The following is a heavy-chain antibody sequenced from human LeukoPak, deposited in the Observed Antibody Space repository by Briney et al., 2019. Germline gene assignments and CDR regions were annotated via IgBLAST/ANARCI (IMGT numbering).Heavy chain of an antibody. CDR2: IWYDGNNK. D-gene: IGHD3-22*01. V-gene: IGHV3-33*01. J-gene: IGHJ4*02. Sequence: GGPQRLSCTVSGCTLSDCHKHWVRHSPGKGLNWVTFIWYDGNNKYYSHPVKGGFTISRDNSTNTLYLQINNLRAEDTAVYYCARDFPRDYYASSAYDDWGQGTMVTVSS. CDR3: ARDFPRDYYASSAYDD. CDR1: GCTLSDCH.